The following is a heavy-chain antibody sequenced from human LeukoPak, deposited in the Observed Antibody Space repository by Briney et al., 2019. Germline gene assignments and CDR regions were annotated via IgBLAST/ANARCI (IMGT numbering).Heavy chain of an antibody. CDR2: VKEDGSER. D-gene: IGHD5-24*01. CDR3: ATGTWLGNGY. V-gene: IGHV3-7*01. Sequence: PGGSLRLSCAASGFTFSSYRMNWVRLAPGQGLEWVASVKEDGSERHYVDSVKGRFTISRDNAKNSLYLQMNNMRVEDTAVYYCATGTWLGNGYWGQGTLVTVSS. CDR1: GFTFSSYR. J-gene: IGHJ4*02.